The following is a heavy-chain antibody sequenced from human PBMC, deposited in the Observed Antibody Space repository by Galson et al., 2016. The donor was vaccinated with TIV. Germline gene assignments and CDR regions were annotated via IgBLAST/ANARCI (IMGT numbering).Heavy chain of an antibody. V-gene: IGHV3-30*02. CDR3: AKGMAIFGVIPPWGGMDV. J-gene: IGHJ6*02. Sequence: SLRLSCAASGFTFSTYVMHWVRQAPGKGLEWVAFVRYDGSHKNYADSVKGRFTISRDNSKYTLYLRMNSLRAEGTAVYYCAKGMAIFGVIPPWGGMDVWGQGTTVTVSS. CDR1: GFTFSTYV. D-gene: IGHD3-3*01. CDR2: VRYDGSHK.